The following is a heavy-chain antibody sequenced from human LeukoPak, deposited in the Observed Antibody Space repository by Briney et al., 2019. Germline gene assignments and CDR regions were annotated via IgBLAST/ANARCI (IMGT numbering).Heavy chain of an antibody. CDR2: LNTDGST. CDR1: GFSVSSYY. J-gene: IGHJ5*02. D-gene: IGHD7-27*01. CDR3: ARQPTGGFDP. V-gene: IGHV3-53*01. Sequence: SGGSLRLSCTASGFSVSSYYMTWVRQAPGMGPEWVSVLNTDGSTHYADSVQGRFTISRDNSKNTLYLQMNSLRAEDTAVYYCARQPTGGFDPWGKGTLVTVSS.